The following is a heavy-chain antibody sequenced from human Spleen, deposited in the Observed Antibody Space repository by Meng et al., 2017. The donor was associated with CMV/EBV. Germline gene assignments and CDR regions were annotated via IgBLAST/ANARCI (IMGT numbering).Heavy chain of an antibody. CDR1: GGSISSSSYY. D-gene: IGHD3-3*01. V-gene: IGHV4-39*01. J-gene: IGHJ4*02. CDR3: ARLNSDFWSGYVVDY. CDR2: IYYSGST. Sequence: GGSISSSSYYWGWIRQPPGKGLEWIGSIYYSGSTYYNPSLKSRVTISVDTSKNQFSLKLSSVTAADTAVYYCARLNSDFWSGYVVDYWGQGTLVTVSS.